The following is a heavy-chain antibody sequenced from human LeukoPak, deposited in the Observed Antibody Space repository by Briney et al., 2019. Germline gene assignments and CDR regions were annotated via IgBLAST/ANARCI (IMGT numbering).Heavy chain of an antibody. Sequence: SETLSLTCTVSGGSISSSSYYWDWIRQPPGKGLEWIGSIYYSGSTYYNPSLKSRVTISVDTSKNQFSLKLSSVTAADTAVYYCARVEGGRWLGFDYWGQGTLVTVSS. CDR3: ARVEGGRWLGFDY. V-gene: IGHV4-39*07. CDR2: IYYSGST. CDR1: GGSISSSSYY. J-gene: IGHJ4*02. D-gene: IGHD5-24*01.